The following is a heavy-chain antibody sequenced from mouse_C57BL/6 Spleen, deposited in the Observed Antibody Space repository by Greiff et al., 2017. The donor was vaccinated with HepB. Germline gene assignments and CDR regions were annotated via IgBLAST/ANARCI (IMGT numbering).Heavy chain of an antibody. V-gene: IGHV1-80*01. Sequence: QVQLQQSGAELVKPGASVKISCKASGYAFSSYWMNWVKQRPGKGLEWIGQIYPGDGDTNYNGKFKGKATLTADKSSSTAYMQLSSLTSEDSAVYFCAIDYDVRYFDYWGQGTTLTVSS. D-gene: IGHD2-4*01. CDR2: IYPGDGDT. CDR3: AIDYDVRYFDY. CDR1: GYAFSSYW. J-gene: IGHJ2*01.